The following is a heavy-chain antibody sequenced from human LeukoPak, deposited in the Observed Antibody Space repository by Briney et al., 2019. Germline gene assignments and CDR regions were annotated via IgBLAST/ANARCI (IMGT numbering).Heavy chain of an antibody. Sequence: SQTLSLTCAISGDSVSTNSAAWSWIRQSPSRGLEWLGRTYYRSRWYNDYAVSVKSRITIKSDTSKNQFSLQLNSVTSEDTAVYYCARDRDLGNYYDGMVVWGQGTTVTVSS. CDR2: TYYRSRWYN. CDR3: ARDRDLGNYYDGMVV. CDR1: GDSVSTNSAA. D-gene: IGHD7-27*01. V-gene: IGHV6-1*01. J-gene: IGHJ6*02.